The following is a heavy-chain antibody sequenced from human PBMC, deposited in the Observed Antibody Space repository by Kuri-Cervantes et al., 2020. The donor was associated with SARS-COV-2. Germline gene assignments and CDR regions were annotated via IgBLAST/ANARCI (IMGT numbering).Heavy chain of an antibody. CDR2: VYYSGTT. V-gene: IGHV4-39*01. CDR1: AASLSSQTSY. D-gene: IGHD3-3*01. J-gene: IGHJ4*02. Sequence: PETPSLTCTVAAASLSSQTSYWGWFRRPPGKGLEWIGSVYYSGTTYYNPSLRSRFTISLDTSKNQLSLNLNSVTAADTAVFCCARHAPSILRVLQWTQPAHNFDYWGQGTLVTVSS. CDR3: ARHAPSILRVLQWTQPAHNFDY.